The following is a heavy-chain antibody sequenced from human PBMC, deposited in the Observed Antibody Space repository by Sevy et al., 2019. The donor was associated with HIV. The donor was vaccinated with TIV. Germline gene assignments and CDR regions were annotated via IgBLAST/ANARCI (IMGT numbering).Heavy chain of an antibody. CDR2: ISAYSGDT. CDR3: ARAGAFYYDTSGFSNY. CDR1: GYTFTSHG. Sequence: ASVKVSCKVFGYTFTSHGIIWVRQAPGQGLEWMGWISAYSGDTKYAQNLQGRVTMTTDTPTSTAYMELRSLRSDDTAVYFCARAGAFYYDTSGFSNYWGQGTLVTVSS. J-gene: IGHJ4*02. D-gene: IGHD3-22*01. V-gene: IGHV1-18*04.